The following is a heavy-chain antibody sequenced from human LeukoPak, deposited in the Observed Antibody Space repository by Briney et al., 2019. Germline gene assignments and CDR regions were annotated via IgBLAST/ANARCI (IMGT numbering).Heavy chain of an antibody. V-gene: IGHV4-39*01. J-gene: IGHJ4*02. Sequence: SETLSLTCTVSGGSISSSSYYWGWIRQPPGKGLEWIGSIYYSGSPYYNPSLKSRVTVSVDTARNQFSLKLTSVTAADTAVYYCASRYSSSWYEGYFDYWGQGTLVTVS. CDR3: ASRYSSSWYEGYFDY. CDR2: IYYSGSP. D-gene: IGHD6-13*01. CDR1: GGSISSSSYY.